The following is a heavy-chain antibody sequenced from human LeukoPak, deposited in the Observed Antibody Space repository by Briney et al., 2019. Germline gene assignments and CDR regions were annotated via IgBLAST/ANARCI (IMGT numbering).Heavy chain of an antibody. CDR3: AREIGRSYGFDI. J-gene: IGHJ3*02. V-gene: IGHV3-48*02. Sequence: GESLRLSCAASGFTFSSFAMNWVRQAPGKGLEWVSFISSRSSTIYYADSVKGRFTISRDNSKNTLYLQMNSLTDEDTAVFYCAREIGRSYGFDIWGQGTMVTVSS. CDR2: ISSRSSTI. CDR1: GFTFSSFA.